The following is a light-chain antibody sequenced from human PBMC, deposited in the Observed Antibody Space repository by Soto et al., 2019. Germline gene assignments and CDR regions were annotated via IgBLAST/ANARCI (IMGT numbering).Light chain of an antibody. CDR2: SNN. Sequence: QSVLTQPPSASGTPGQRVTISCSVSSSNIGRNSVNWYRQFPGTAPKLLIYSNNQRPSGVPDRFSGSKSGTSASLAISGLRSEDEADYFCAAWDDSLNGLYVFGTGTKVTVL. J-gene: IGLJ1*01. CDR1: SSNIGRNS. CDR3: AAWDDSLNGLYV. V-gene: IGLV1-44*01.